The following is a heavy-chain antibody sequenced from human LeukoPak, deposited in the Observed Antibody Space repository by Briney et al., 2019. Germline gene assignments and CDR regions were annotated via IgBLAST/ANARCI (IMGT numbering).Heavy chain of an antibody. V-gene: IGHV3-9*01. CDR2: VSWSGDTM. D-gene: IGHD6-19*01. J-gene: IGHJ4*02. CDR3: AKDMVKYSTVWYYFDY. CDR1: GFTFHDYS. Sequence: GGSLRLSCAASGFTFHDYSIHWVRQAPGKALEWVSGVSWSGDTMGYADSVKGRFTISRDNAKNSLYLQMNSLRPEDTALYYCAKDMVKYSTVWYYFDYWGQGTLVTVS.